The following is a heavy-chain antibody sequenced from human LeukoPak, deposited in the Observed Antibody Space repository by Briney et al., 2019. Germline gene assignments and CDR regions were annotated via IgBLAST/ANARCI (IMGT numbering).Heavy chain of an antibody. CDR2: TYYSGST. Sequence: SETLSLTCTVSGGSISSSSYYWGWIRHPPGKGLEWIGSTYYSGSTYYNPSLKSRVTISVDTSKNQFSLKLSSVTAADTAVYYCARRDRDIVVVPADIQFDYWGQGTLVTVSS. V-gene: IGHV4-39*01. D-gene: IGHD2-2*01. CDR1: GGSISSSSYY. CDR3: ARRDRDIVVVPADIQFDY. J-gene: IGHJ4*02.